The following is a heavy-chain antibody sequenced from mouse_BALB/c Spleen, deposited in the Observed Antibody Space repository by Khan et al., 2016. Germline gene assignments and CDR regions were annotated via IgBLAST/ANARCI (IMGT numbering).Heavy chain of an antibody. CDR1: GYTFTDYY. Sequence: QVQLQQSGPELVKPGASVTISCKASGYTFTDYYINWVKQKPGQGLEWLGWIYPGSGNPKYNEKFKGQATLTVDTSSSTAYMQLSSLASEDTTVYFCARQGDSWGQGTSFTVSS. CDR2: IYPGSGNP. V-gene: IGHV1-84*02. J-gene: IGHJ4*01. CDR3: ARQGDS.